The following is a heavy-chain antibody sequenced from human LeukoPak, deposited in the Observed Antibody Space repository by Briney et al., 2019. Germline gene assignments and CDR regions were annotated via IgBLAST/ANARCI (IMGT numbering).Heavy chain of an antibody. CDR2: ISYDGSNK. V-gene: IGHV3-30*18. Sequence: PGGSLRLSCAASGFTFSSYGMHWVRQAPGKGLEWVAVISYDGSNKYYADSVKGRFTISRDNSKNTLYLQMNSLRAEDTAVYYCAKDLSGYPFYDMDVWGQGTTVTVSS. D-gene: IGHD3-3*01. J-gene: IGHJ6*02. CDR1: GFTFSSYG. CDR3: AKDLSGYPFYDMDV.